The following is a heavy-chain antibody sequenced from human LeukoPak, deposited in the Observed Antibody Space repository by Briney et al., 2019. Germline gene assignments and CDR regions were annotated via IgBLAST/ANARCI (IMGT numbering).Heavy chain of an antibody. CDR3: ARDWFVD. CDR1: GFTFSSNE. J-gene: IGHJ4*02. V-gene: IGHV3-48*03. Sequence: GGSLRLSCAASGFTFSSNEMNWVRQAPGKGVEWVSYINSGGTIIYYADSVRGRFTISRDIAKNSLYLQLNSLRAEDTAVYYCARDWFVDWGQGTLVIVSS. CDR2: INSGGTII.